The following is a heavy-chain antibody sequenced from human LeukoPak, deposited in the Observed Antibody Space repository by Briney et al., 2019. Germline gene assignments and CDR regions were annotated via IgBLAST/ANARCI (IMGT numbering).Heavy chain of an antibody. CDR1: GFTVGSIF. V-gene: IGHV3-23*01. D-gene: IGHD1-26*01. Sequence: PGGSLRLSCAASGFTVGSIFMGWVRQAPGKGLEWVSAISGSGGSTYYADSVKGRFTMSRDNSKNTLYLQMNSLRAEDTAVYYCAKERGLSGSYPFDYWGQGTLVTVSS. CDR3: AKERGLSGSYPFDY. CDR2: ISGSGGST. J-gene: IGHJ4*02.